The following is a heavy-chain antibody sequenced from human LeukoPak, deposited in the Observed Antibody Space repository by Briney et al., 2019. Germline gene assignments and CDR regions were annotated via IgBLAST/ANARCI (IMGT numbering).Heavy chain of an antibody. V-gene: IGHV1-2*02. CDR2: INPNSGGT. CDR1: GYTFTGYY. D-gene: IGHD3-22*01. J-gene: IGHJ4*02. Sequence: ASVKVSCKASGYTFTGYYMHWVRQAPGQGLEWMGWINPNSGGTNYAQKFQGRVTMTRDTSISTAYMELSRLRSEDTAVYYCARIAGRDSSGYYYGSFDYWGQGTLVTVSS. CDR3: ARIAGRDSSGYYYGSFDY.